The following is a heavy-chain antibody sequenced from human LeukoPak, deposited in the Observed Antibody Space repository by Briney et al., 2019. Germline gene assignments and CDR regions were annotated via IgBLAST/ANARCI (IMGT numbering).Heavy chain of an antibody. CDR1: GFTFSSSA. Sequence: GGSLRLSCAASGFTFSSSAMHWVRQAPDKGLEWVAVISYDGSNKYYADSVKGRFTISRDNAKNSLYLQMNSLRAEDTAVYYCARDHPSKVVDYWGQGTLVTVSS. CDR2: ISYDGSNK. CDR3: ARDHPSKVVDY. V-gene: IGHV3-30-3*01. J-gene: IGHJ4*02.